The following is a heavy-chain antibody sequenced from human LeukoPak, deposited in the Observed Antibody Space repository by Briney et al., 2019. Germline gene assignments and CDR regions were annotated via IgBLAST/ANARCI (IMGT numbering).Heavy chain of an antibody. V-gene: IGHV4-59*08. J-gene: IGHJ4*02. CDR3: ARYYDFWSGYPSFDY. D-gene: IGHD3-3*01. Sequence: SETLSLTCAVSGVSISSYYWSWIRQPPGKGLEWIGYIYYSGSTNYNPSLKSRVTISVDTSKNQFSLKLSSVTAADTAVYYCARYYDFWSGYPSFDYWGQGTLVTVSS. CDR1: GVSISSYY. CDR2: IYYSGST.